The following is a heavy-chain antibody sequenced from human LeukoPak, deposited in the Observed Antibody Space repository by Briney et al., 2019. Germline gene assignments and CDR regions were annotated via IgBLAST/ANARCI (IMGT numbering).Heavy chain of an antibody. CDR3: AGPLCTSCYLAFH. J-gene: IGHJ4*02. D-gene: IGHD2-2*01. CDR1: GFTFSSYW. V-gene: IGHV3-74*01. Sequence: GGSLRLSCAASGFTFSSYWMHWVRQAPGKGLVWVSRINTDGSSTSYADSVKGRFTISRDNAKNTLYLQMNSLRAEDTAVYYCAGPLCTSCYLAFHWGQGTLVTVSS. CDR2: INTDGSST.